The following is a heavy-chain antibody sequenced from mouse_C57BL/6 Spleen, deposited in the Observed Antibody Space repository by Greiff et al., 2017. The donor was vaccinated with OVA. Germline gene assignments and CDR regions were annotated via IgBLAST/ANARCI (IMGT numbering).Heavy chain of an antibody. CDR3: TTFTYGSSYYFDY. Sequence: DVQLQESGAELVRPGASVKLSCTASGFNIKDYYMHWVKQRPEQDLEWIGRIDPEDGDTEYAPKFQGKATMTADTSSNTAYLQLSSLTSEDTAVYYCTTFTYGSSYYFDYWGQGTTLTVSS. D-gene: IGHD1-1*01. J-gene: IGHJ2*01. CDR1: GFNIKDYY. V-gene: IGHV14-1*01. CDR2: IDPEDGDT.